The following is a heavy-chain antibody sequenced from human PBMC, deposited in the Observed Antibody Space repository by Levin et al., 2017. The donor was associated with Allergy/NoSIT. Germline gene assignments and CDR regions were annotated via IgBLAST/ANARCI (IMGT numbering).Heavy chain of an antibody. Sequence: GESLKISCAASGLSFSDYGMHWVRQAPDSGLEWVALITSDGSNKFYADSVKGRFIISRDNSRNTLFLQLNSLRPEDTAVYYCASRGSFDHWGQGTLVTVSS. CDR3: ASRGSFDH. CDR1: GLSFSDYG. D-gene: IGHD3-10*01. V-gene: IGHV3-30*03. CDR2: ITSDGSNK. J-gene: IGHJ4*02.